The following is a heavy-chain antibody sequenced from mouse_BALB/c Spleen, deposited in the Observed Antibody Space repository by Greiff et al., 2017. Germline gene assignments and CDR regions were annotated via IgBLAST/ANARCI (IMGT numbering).Heavy chain of an antibody. Sequence: VQLKESGPSLVKPSQTLSLTCSVTGDSITSGYWNWIRKFPGNKLEYMGYISYSGSTYYNPSLKSRISITRDTSKNQYYLQLNSVTTEDTATYYCAREVRRAYYYAMDYWGQGTSVTVSS. CDR1: GDSITSGY. J-gene: IGHJ4*01. V-gene: IGHV3-8*02. D-gene: IGHD2-14*01. CDR3: AREVRRAYYYAMDY. CDR2: ISYSGST.